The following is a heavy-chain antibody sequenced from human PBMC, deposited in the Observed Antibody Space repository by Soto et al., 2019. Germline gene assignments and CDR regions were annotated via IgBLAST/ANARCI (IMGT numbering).Heavy chain of an antibody. V-gene: IGHV1-46*01. Sequence: ASVKVSCKASGYTFTTYYMHWVRQAPGQGLEWMGIINPIGGSTTYTQRFQGRVTMTRDTSTSTVYMELSSLRSEDTAIYYCARVEAGGDFDIWGQGTMVTVSS. CDR1: GYTFTTYY. D-gene: IGHD2-21*01. J-gene: IGHJ3*02. CDR3: ARVEAGGDFDI. CDR2: INPIGGST.